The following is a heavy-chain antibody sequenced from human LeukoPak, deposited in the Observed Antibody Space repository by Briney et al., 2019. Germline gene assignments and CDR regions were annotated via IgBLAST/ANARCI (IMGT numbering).Heavy chain of an antibody. D-gene: IGHD1-14*01. Sequence: GASVKVSCKASGYTFTGYYMHWVRQAPGQGPEWMGWINPNSGGTNYAQKFQGRVTMTRDTSISTAYMELSRLRSDDTAVYYCAVTTLIEYYFDYWGQGTLVTVSS. V-gene: IGHV1-2*02. J-gene: IGHJ4*02. CDR3: AVTTLIEYYFDY. CDR1: GYTFTGYY. CDR2: INPNSGGT.